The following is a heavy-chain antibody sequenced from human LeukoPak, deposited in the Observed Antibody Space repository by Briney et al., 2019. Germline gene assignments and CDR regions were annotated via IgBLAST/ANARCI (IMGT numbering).Heavy chain of an antibody. V-gene: IGHV4-59*08. J-gene: IGHJ5*02. CDR1: GGSISSYY. D-gene: IGHD2-15*01. CDR2: IYYSGST. CDR3: ARHVTVYCSGGSCYSGLSWFDP. Sequence: SETLSLTCTVSGGSISSYYWSWIRQPPGKGLEGIGYIYYSGSTNYNPSLKSRVTISVDTSKNQFSLKLSSVTAADTAVYYCARHVTVYCSGGSCYSGLSWFDPWGQGTLVTVSS.